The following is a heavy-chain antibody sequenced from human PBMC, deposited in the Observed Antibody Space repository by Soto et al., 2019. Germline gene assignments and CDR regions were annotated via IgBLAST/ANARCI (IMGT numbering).Heavy chain of an antibody. J-gene: IGHJ6*02. CDR2: ISGSGGSI. D-gene: IGHD1-1*01. CDR1: GFTFSTYA. Sequence: EVQLLESGGGLVQPGGSLRRSCAASGFTFSTYAMNWVRQAPGNGLEWVSAISGSGGSIHYADSVKGRFTISRDNSKNTLYLQMNSLRDEDTAVYHCVKGYWKGDVWGQGTTVTVSS. CDR3: VKGYWKGDV. V-gene: IGHV3-23*01.